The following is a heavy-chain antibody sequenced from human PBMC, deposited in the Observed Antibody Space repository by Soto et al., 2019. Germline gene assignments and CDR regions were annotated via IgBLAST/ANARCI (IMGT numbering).Heavy chain of an antibody. D-gene: IGHD4-17*01. V-gene: IGHV4-34*01. CDR3: ARGLFRTGTTGFDY. Sequence: QVQLQQWGAGLLKPSETLSLTCAVYGGSFSGYYWSWIRQPPGKGLEWIGEINHSGSTNYNPSLKSRVTISVDTSKHQFSLKLSSVTAADTAVYYCARGLFRTGTTGFDYWGQGTLVTVSS. J-gene: IGHJ4*02. CDR1: GGSFSGYY. CDR2: INHSGST.